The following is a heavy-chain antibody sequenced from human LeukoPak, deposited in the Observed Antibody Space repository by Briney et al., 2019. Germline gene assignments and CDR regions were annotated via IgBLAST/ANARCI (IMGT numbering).Heavy chain of an antibody. CDR2: ISRSGGST. V-gene: IGHV3-23*01. J-gene: IGHJ4*02. CDR3: AKDYVVGSIDY. Sequence: GGSLRLSCAASGLTFSSYAMTWVRQAPGKGLEWVSAISRSGGSTNYADSVKGRFTISRGNSKNTVYLQMNSLRAEDTAVYYCAKDYVVGSIDYWGQGTLVTVSS. D-gene: IGHD2-21*01. CDR1: GLTFSSYA.